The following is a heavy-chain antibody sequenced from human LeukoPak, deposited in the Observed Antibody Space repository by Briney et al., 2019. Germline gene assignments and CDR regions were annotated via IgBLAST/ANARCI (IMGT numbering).Heavy chain of an antibody. CDR1: GGSISSYY. CDR3: ARDRGVTKVYGMDV. CDR2: IYYSGST. J-gene: IGHJ6*02. V-gene: IGHV4-59*01. Sequence: PSETLSLTCTVSGGSISSYYWSWIRQPPGKGLEWIGYIYYSGSTNYNPSLKSRVTISVDTSKNQFSLKLSSVTAADTAVYYCARDRGVTKVYGMDVWGQGTTVTVSS. D-gene: IGHD4-17*01.